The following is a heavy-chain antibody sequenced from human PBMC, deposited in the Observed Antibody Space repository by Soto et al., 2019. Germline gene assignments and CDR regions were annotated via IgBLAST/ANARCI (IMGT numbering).Heavy chain of an antibody. Sequence: SVKVSCKASGGTFSSYAISWVRQAPGQGLEWMGGIIPIFGTANYAQKFQGRVTITADESTSTAYMELSSLRSEDTAVYYCARGGYSGSYYIRYYWGQGTQVTVSS. D-gene: IGHD1-26*01. CDR2: IIPIFGTA. J-gene: IGHJ4*02. CDR1: GGTFSSYA. V-gene: IGHV1-69*13. CDR3: ARGGYSGSYYIRYY.